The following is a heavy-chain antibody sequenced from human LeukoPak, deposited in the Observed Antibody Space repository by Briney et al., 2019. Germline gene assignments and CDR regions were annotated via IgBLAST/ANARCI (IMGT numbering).Heavy chain of an antibody. J-gene: IGHJ6*03. CDR2: MNPNSVNT. CDR1: GYTFTSYD. D-gene: IGHD3-3*01. V-gene: IGHV1-8*03. CDR3: ARFLPLRDFWSGYYADYYMDV. Sequence: ASVKVSCKASGYTFTSYDINWVRQATGQGLEWMGWMNPNSVNTGYAQKFQGRVTITRNTSISTAYMELSSLRSEDTAVYYCARFLPLRDFWSGYYADYYMDVWGKGTTVTVSS.